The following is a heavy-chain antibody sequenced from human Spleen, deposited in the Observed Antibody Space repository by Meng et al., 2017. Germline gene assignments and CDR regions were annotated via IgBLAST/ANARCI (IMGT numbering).Heavy chain of an antibody. CDR3: ARRSGWVSKGFDY. D-gene: IGHD6-19*01. CDR2: IKQDGSEK. V-gene: IGHV3-7*01. Sequence: GGSLRLSCAASGFTFSSYWMSWVRQAPGKGLEWVANIKQDGSEKYYVDSVKGRFTISRDNAKNSLCLQMNSLRAEDTAVYYCARRSGWVSKGFDYWGQGTRVTVSS. CDR1: GFTFSSYW. J-gene: IGHJ4*02.